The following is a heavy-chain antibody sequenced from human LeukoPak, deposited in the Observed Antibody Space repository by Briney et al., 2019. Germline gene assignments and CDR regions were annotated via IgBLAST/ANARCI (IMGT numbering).Heavy chain of an antibody. D-gene: IGHD1-26*01. V-gene: IGHV4-4*07. Sequence: SETLSLTCTVSGGSISSYYRSWIRQPAGKGLEWIGRIYTSGSTNYNPSLKSRVTKSVDTSKNQFSLKLSSVTAADTAVYYCARDRGGVGATSTYFDYWGQGTLVTVSS. J-gene: IGHJ4*02. CDR3: ARDRGGVGATSTYFDY. CDR2: IYTSGST. CDR1: GGSISSYY.